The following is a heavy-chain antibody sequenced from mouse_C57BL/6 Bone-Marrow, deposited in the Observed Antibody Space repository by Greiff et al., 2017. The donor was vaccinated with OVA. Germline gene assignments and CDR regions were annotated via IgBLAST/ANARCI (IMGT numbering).Heavy chain of an antibody. J-gene: IGHJ2*01. Sequence: VQLQQPGAELVMPGASVKLSCKASGYTFTSYWMHWVKQRPGQGLEWIGEIDPSDSYTNYNQKFKGKSTLTVDKSSSTAYTQLSSLTSEDSAVYYCASATIYYYGSSLDYWGQGTALTVSS. V-gene: IGHV1-69*01. CDR2: IDPSDSYT. CDR1: GYTFTSYW. D-gene: IGHD1-1*01. CDR3: ASATIYYYGSSLDY.